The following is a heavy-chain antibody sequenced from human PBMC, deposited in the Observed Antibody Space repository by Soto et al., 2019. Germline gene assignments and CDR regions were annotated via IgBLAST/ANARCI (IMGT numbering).Heavy chain of an antibody. CDR2: IIPIFGTA. CDR1: GGTFSSYA. D-gene: IGHD2-2*01. CDR3: ARVLGYCISTSCYAAPFGFDP. Sequence: QVQLVQSGAEVKKPGSSVKVSCKASGGTFSSYAISWVRQAPGQGLEWMGGIIPIFGTANYAQKFQGRVTITADESTSTAYMELSSLRSEDTAVYYCARVLGYCISTSCYAAPFGFDPWGQGTLVTVSS. J-gene: IGHJ5*02. V-gene: IGHV1-69*12.